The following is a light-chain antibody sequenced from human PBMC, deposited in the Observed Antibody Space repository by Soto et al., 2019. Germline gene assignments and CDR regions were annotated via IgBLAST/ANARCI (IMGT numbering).Light chain of an antibody. CDR3: SSYAGSSNV. J-gene: IGLJ1*01. Sequence: QSVLTQPPSASGSSGQSVVISCTGTSSDVGGYNYVSWYQQHPGKAPKLMIYEVNKRPSGFPDRFSGSKSGNTASLTVSGLQADDEADYYCSSYAGSSNVFGTGTKGTVL. CDR1: SSDVGGYNY. CDR2: EVN. V-gene: IGLV2-8*01.